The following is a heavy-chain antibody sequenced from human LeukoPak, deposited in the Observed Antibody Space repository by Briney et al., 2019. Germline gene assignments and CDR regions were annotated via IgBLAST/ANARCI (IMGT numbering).Heavy chain of an antibody. CDR1: GFTFSSYD. V-gene: IGHV3-48*03. CDR3: ARDPEGYTYGNLYFDY. CDR2: ISGGGSAI. Sequence: GGSLRLSCAASGFTFSSYDMTWVRQAPGKGLEWVSYISGGGSAIYYADSVKGRFTISRDNAKNSLYLQMNSLRADVTAVYYCARDPEGYTYGNLYFDYWGQGTLVTVSS. J-gene: IGHJ4*02. D-gene: IGHD5-18*01.